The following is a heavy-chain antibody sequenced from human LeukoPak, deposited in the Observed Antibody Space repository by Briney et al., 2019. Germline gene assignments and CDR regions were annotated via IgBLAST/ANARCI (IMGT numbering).Heavy chain of an antibody. V-gene: IGHV4-34*01. Sequence: PSETLSLTCAVYGGSFTGYYWSWIRQPQGKGLEWIGEINHSGSTNYNPSLKSRVTISVDTSKNQFSLKLSSVTAADTAVYYCARGHRSYYMDVWGKGTTVTVSS. CDR3: ARGHRSYYMDV. CDR1: GGSFTGYY. CDR2: INHSGST. J-gene: IGHJ6*03.